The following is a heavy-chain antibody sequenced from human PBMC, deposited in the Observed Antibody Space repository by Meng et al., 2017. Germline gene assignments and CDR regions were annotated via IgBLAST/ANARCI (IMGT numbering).Heavy chain of an antibody. J-gene: IGHJ4*02. V-gene: IGHV3-15*01. CDR2: ITSNTDGGTA. CDR1: GFYFSNAW. Sequence: EVYLVEYGGDLVKPEGSLRLHFAASGFYFSNAWMSWVRQAPGKGLEWVGRITSNTDGGTAEYAAPVTGRFTISRDDSKSTLYLQMSGLRIDDTGVYYCTWDDKAVSDYWGQGTLVTVSS. CDR3: TWDDKAVSDY. D-gene: IGHD3-9*01.